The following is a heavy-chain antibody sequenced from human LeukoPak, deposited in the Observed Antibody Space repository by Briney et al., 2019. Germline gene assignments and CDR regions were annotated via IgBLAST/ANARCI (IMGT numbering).Heavy chain of an antibody. CDR1: GYSFTSYW. Sequence: GESLKISCKGSGYSFTSYWISWVRQMPGKGLEWMGRIDPSDSYTNYSPSLQGHVTISADKSISTAYLQWSSLKASDTAMYYCASSSYDSRPFDYWGQGTLVTVSS. CDR3: ASSSYDSRPFDY. V-gene: IGHV5-10-1*01. J-gene: IGHJ4*02. CDR2: IDPSDSYT. D-gene: IGHD3-22*01.